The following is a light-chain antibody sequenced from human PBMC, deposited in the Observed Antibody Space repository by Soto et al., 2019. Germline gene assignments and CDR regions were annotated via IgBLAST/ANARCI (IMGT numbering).Light chain of an antibody. V-gene: IGKV3-20*01. CDR1: QKVANNY. CDR2: GAS. Sequence: EIVLAQSPATLSLSLGERATLSCRASQKVANNYLTWYRQKPGQTPRLLIYGASTRATGIPDRFSGSGSGTDFTLTISRLEPEDFAVYYCQQYGTSPLTFGGGTKVEIK. J-gene: IGKJ4*01. CDR3: QQYGTSPLT.